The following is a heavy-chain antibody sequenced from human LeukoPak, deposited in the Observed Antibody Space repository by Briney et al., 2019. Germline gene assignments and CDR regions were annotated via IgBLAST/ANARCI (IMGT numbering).Heavy chain of an antibody. J-gene: IGHJ6*03. CDR3: ARVVLSAITAYYYYYMDV. Sequence: SVKVSCKASGGTFSSYAISWVRQAPGQGLEWMGGIIPIFGPANYAQKFQGTVTITTDESTSTAYMELSSLRSEVTAVYYCARVVLSAITAYYYYYMDVWGKGTTVTVSS. CDR1: GGTFSSYA. CDR2: IIPIFGPA. V-gene: IGHV1-69*05. D-gene: IGHD2-2*01.